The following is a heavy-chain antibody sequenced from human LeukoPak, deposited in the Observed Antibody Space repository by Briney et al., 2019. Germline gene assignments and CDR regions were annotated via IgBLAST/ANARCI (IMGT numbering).Heavy chain of an antibody. CDR1: GFTFSSYA. V-gene: IGHV3-30*04. CDR2: ISYDGSNK. Sequence: PGRSLRLSCAASGFTFSSYAMHWVRLAPGKGLEWVAVISYDGSNKYYADSVKGRFTIARDNSKNTLFLQMNSLRAEDTALYYCAKEGGGASYYYFYYMDVWGKGTTVTVSS. D-gene: IGHD2-2*01. J-gene: IGHJ6*03. CDR3: AKEGGGASYYYFYYMDV.